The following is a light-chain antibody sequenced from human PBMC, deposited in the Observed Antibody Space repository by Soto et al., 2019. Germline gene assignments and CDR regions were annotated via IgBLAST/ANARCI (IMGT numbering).Light chain of an antibody. CDR1: QSVSSSY. V-gene: IGKV3-20*01. Sequence: EIVLTQSPGTLSLSPGERATLSCRASQSVSSSYLAWYQQKPGQGPRLLIYGASSRATGIPDRFSGSGSGTDFTLTISRLEPEDFAVYYCQQYGSSPPTITFGQGTRLEIK. CDR2: GAS. J-gene: IGKJ5*01. CDR3: QQYGSSPPTIT.